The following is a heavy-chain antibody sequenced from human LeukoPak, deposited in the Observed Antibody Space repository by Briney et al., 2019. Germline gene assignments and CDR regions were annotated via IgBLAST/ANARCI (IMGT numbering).Heavy chain of an antibody. J-gene: IGHJ4*02. V-gene: IGHV3-11*01. CDR3: AGGRIAPADLAY. CDR1: GFTFSDYY. CDR2: ISSSGSTI. D-gene: IGHD6-13*01. Sequence: GGSLRLSCAASGFTFSDYYMSWVRQAPGKGLEWVSYISSSGSTIYYADSVKGRFTISRDNSKNTVFLQMNSLRVEDTAVYYCAGGRIAPADLAYWGPGTLVTVSS.